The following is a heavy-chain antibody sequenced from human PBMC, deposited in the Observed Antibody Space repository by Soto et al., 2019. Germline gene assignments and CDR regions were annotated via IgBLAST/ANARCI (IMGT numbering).Heavy chain of an antibody. CDR3: ARDRALDTSGVMDV. Sequence: SVKVSCKASGGTFSSYAISWVRQAPGQGLEWMGGIIPIFGTANYAQKFQGRVAITADKSTSTAYMELSSLRSEDTAVYYCARDRALDTSGVMDVWGQGTTVTVSS. CDR2: IIPIFGTA. CDR1: GGTFSSYA. V-gene: IGHV1-69*06. D-gene: IGHD5-18*01. J-gene: IGHJ6*02.